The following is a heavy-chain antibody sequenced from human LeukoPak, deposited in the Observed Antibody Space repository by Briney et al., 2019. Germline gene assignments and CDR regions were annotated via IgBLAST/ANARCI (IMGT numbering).Heavy chain of an antibody. D-gene: IGHD2-15*01. J-gene: IGHJ5*02. V-gene: IGHV3-33*01. CDR1: GFTFSSSG. CDR3: ARAGGYCSGGSCYRGYSWFDP. Sequence: GGSLRLSCAASGFTFSSSGMHWVRQAPGKGLEWVAVILYNGSNRYYADSVKGRFTISRDNSKNTLYLQMNSLRVEDTAVYYCARAGGYCSGGSCYRGYSWFDPWGQGTLVTVSS. CDR2: ILYNGSNR.